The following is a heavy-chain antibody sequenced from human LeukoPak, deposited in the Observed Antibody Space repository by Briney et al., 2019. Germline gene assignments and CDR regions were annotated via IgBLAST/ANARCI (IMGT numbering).Heavy chain of an antibody. CDR2: INSDGSST. Sequence: PGGSLRLSCAASGFTFSSYWMHWVRQAPGKGLVWVSRINSDGSSTSYADSVKGRFTISRDNAKNSLYLQMNSLRAEDTAVYYCARTMVRYYFDYWGQGTLVTVSS. J-gene: IGHJ4*02. D-gene: IGHD2-8*01. CDR3: ARTMVRYYFDY. CDR1: GFTFSSYW. V-gene: IGHV3-74*01.